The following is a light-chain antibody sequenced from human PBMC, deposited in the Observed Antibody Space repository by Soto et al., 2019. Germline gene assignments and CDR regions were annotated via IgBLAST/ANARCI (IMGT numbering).Light chain of an antibody. CDR3: QSYDSSLSGYV. J-gene: IGLJ1*01. Sequence: QSALTQPPSVSEAPGQRVTISCTGSSSNIGAGYEAHWYQQVPGTAPNLLIYENNNRPSGVPDRFSGSKSGTSASLAITGLQAEDEAEYYCQSYDSSLSGYVFGTGTKVTVL. V-gene: IGLV1-40*01. CDR2: ENN. CDR1: SSNIGAGYE.